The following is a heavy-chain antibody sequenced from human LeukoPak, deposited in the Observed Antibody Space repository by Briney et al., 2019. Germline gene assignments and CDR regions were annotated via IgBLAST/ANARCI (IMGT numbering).Heavy chain of an antibody. V-gene: IGHV4-59*02. CDR1: GSGTSEY. J-gene: IGHJ3*02. CDR3: AAGRTDFGVVIGAFDI. D-gene: IGHD3-3*01. Sequence: GSGTSEYCGWIRQPPNKGLEWIGYIYYSGSTNYNPSLKSRVTMSVDTSKNLLSLKVTSVTTADTALYYCAAGRTDFGVVIGAFDIWGQGTRVTVSS. CDR2: IYYSGST.